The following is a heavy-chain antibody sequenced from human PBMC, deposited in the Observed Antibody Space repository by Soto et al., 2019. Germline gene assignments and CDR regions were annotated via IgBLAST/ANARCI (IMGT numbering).Heavy chain of an antibody. Sequence: ESGGGLVKPGGSLRLSCAASGFTFSSYSMNWVRQAPGKGLEWVSSISSSSSYIYYADSVKGRFTISRDNAKNSLYLQMNSLIAEDTAVYYCARDPSRIAARPSGWFDPWGQGTLVTVSS. CDR3: ARDPSRIAARPSGWFDP. D-gene: IGHD6-6*01. CDR2: ISSSSSYI. V-gene: IGHV3-21*01. CDR1: GFTFSSYS. J-gene: IGHJ5*02.